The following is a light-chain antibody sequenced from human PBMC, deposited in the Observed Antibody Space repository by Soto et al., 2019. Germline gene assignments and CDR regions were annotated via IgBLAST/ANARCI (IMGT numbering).Light chain of an antibody. CDR1: QSVNSNY. Sequence: EMVMTQSPAILSVSPGESATLSCRASQSVNSNYLAWYQQHPGQPPRLLIYGASSRATGIPDRFSGSGSGTDFTLTINGLEPEDFAVYYCQHYENTPPSVTFGPGTKVDIK. J-gene: IGKJ3*01. CDR2: GAS. V-gene: IGKV3-20*01. CDR3: QHYENTPPSVT.